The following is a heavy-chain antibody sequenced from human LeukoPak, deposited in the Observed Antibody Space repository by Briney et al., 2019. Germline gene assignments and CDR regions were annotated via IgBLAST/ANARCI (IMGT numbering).Heavy chain of an antibody. V-gene: IGHV3-48*01. CDR1: GFTFSSYS. CDR2: ISSSSSTI. J-gene: IGHJ1*01. Sequence: GGSLRLSCAASGFTFSSYSMNWVRQAPGKGLEWVSYISSSSSTIYYADSVKGRFTISRDNAKNSLYLQMNSLRAEDTAVYYCARDNYGDYEFPGIYFQHWGQGTLVTVSS. D-gene: IGHD4-17*01. CDR3: ARDNYGDYEFPGIYFQH.